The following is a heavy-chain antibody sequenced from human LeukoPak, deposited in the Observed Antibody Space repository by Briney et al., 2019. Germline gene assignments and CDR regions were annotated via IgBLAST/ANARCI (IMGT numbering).Heavy chain of an antibody. CDR1: GYAFTGYY. Sequence: GASVKVSCKASGYAFTGYYMHWVRQAPGQGLERMGWINPNSGGTNYAQKFQGRVTMTRDTSISTAYMELSRLRSDDTAVYYCARLWRYFDWLEGYYFDYWGQGTLVTVSS. CDR3: ARLWRYFDWLEGYYFDY. CDR2: INPNSGGT. D-gene: IGHD3-9*01. J-gene: IGHJ4*02. V-gene: IGHV1-2*02.